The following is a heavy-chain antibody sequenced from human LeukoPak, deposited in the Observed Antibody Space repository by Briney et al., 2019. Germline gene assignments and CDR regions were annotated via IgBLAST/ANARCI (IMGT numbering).Heavy chain of an antibody. CDR1: GYTFTAYY. V-gene: IGHV1-2*06. CDR3: ACWGGGNQGH. J-gene: IGHJ4*02. D-gene: IGHD4-23*01. CDR2: INPNNGDT. Sequence: GASVKVSCKASGYTFTAYYMHWVRQAPGQGLEWMGRINPNNGDTIYAQNFQGRVTVTRDTSISTAYMELSRLRSDDTAVYYCACWGGGNQGHWGQGTLVTVSS.